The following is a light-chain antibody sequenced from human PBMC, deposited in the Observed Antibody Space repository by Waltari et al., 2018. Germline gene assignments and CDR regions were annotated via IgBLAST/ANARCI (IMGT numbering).Light chain of an antibody. J-gene: IGLJ2*01. V-gene: IGLV1-40*01. CDR3: QSYENGLRGVV. CDR2: AHK. Sequence: QSVLTQPPSVSGAPGPRVTIFCTWRNPNIEPGHAVHRYQHLARTAPKLHIYAHKNRPPGVPGRFSGSQSGTSASLAITGLQAEDEGDYYCQSYENGLRGVVFGGGTKLSVL. CDR1: NPNIEPGHA.